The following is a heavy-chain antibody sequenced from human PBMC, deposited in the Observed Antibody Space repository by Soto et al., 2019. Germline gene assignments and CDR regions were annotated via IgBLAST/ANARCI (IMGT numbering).Heavy chain of an antibody. V-gene: IGHV3-7*03. CDR3: ARDQAYYDFWSGYSNYYYYYGMDV. Sequence: GGSLRLSCAASGFTFSSYWMSWVRQAPGKGLEWVANIKQDGSEKYYVDSVKGRFTISRDNAKNSLYLQMNSLRAEDTAVYYCARDQAYYDFWSGYSNYYYYYGMDVWGQGT. D-gene: IGHD3-3*01. J-gene: IGHJ6*02. CDR1: GFTFSSYW. CDR2: IKQDGSEK.